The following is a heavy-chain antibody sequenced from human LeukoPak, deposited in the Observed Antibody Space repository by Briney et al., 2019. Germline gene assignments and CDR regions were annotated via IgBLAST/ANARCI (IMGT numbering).Heavy chain of an antibody. Sequence: SVTVSCTASGGTFSSYAISWVRQAPGQGLEWMGGIVPIFGTANYAQKFQGRVTITADESTSTAYMELSSLRSEDTAVYYCARDRGYADQDYYYGMDVWGQGTTVTVSS. CDR2: IVPIFGTA. D-gene: IGHD3-22*01. CDR1: GGTFSSYA. V-gene: IGHV1-69*13. J-gene: IGHJ6*02. CDR3: ARDRGYADQDYYYGMDV.